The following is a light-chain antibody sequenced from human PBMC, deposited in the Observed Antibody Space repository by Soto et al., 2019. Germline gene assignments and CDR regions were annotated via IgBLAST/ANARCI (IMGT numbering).Light chain of an antibody. CDR1: QSVSSNS. CDR2: GAS. CDR3: QQYCRSPRT. J-gene: IGKJ4*01. Sequence: EIVLTQSPGTLSLSPGERATLSCRASQSVSSNSLAWYQQKPGQAPRLLIYGASSRATGIPDRFSGSGSATGFTLTSSRLEPEDFAVYYCQQYCRSPRTFGGGTKVEIK. V-gene: IGKV3-20*01.